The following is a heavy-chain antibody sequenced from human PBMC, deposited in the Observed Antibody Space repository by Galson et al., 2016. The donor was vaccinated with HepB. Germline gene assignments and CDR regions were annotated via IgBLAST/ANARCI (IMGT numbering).Heavy chain of an antibody. Sequence: SLRLSCAVSGFSFANYAMSWVRQAPGKGLQWVSAISGGRGDDTYYADSVEGRFTISRDNSKNTLYLQMNSLTTEDTAVYYCAKQEQSSSSDWFPVYLGWWGQGTLVTVSS. J-gene: IGHJ4*02. CDR3: AKQEQSSSSDWFPVYLGW. CDR1: GFSFANYA. CDR2: ISGGRGDDT. V-gene: IGHV3-23*01. D-gene: IGHD6-19*01.